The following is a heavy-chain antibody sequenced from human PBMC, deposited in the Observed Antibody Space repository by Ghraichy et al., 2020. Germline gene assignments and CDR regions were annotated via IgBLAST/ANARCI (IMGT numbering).Heavy chain of an antibody. D-gene: IGHD6-19*01. CDR3: VKDKRRVAAFFDY. CDR1: GFTFSSYG. J-gene: IGHJ4*02. V-gene: IGHV3-33*03. Sequence: GGSPRLSCAASGFTFSSYGMHWVRQAPGKGLEWVAMIGYDGNNKDYADSVQGRFTISRDNSKNSLYLQMNNLRAEDTAVYYCVKDKRRVAAFFDYWGQGTPVNVSS. CDR2: IGYDGNNK.